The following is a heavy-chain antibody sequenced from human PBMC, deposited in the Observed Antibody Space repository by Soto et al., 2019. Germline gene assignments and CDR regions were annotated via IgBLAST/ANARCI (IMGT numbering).Heavy chain of an antibody. J-gene: IGHJ4*02. CDR1: GFTFSSYG. CDR2: ISYDGSNK. D-gene: IGHD3-16*02. Sequence: QVQLVESGGGVVQPGRSLRLSCAASGFTFSSYGMHRVRQAPGKGLEWVAVISYDGSNKYYADSVKGRFTISRDNSKNTLYLQMNSLRAEDTAVYYCAKISFIGAAPTPVDYWGQGTLVTVSS. V-gene: IGHV3-30*18. CDR3: AKISFIGAAPTPVDY.